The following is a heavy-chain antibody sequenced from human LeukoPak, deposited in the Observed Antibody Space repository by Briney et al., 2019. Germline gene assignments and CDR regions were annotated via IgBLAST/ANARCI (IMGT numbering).Heavy chain of an antibody. D-gene: IGHD3-3*01. CDR2: INPNSGGT. V-gene: IGHV1-2*02. CDR1: GYTLTGYY. J-gene: IGHJ4*02. Sequence: ASVKVSCKASGYTLTGYYMHWVRQAPGQGLEWMGWINPNSGGTNYAQKFQGRVTMTRDTSISTAYMELSRLRSDGTAVYYCARAGYDFWSGYPQNLFDYWGQGTLVTVSS. CDR3: ARAGYDFWSGYPQNLFDY.